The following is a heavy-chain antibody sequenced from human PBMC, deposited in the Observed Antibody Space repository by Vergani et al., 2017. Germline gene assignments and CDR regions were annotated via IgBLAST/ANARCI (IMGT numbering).Heavy chain of an antibody. V-gene: IGHV4-39*02. CDR3: ARDLSYSTAWPFFDS. J-gene: IGHJ4*02. D-gene: IGHD4-11*01. Sequence: QVQLQESGPGLVKPSETLSLTCTVSNDSVSNTFYYWGWIRQTPGKGLEWIGSIYYSGSTYYNPSLESRVTMSVDTSKSQFSLKLSSVTAADTAMYFCARDLSYSTAWPFFDSRGQGTLVTVSS. CDR2: IYYSGST. CDR1: NDSVSNTFYY.